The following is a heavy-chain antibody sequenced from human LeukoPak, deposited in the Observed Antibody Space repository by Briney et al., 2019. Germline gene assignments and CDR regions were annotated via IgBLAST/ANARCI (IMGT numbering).Heavy chain of an antibody. D-gene: IGHD5-12*01. CDR3: ARVATTTSWFDP. CDR2: INPNSDGT. CDR1: GYTFSGYY. V-gene: IGHV1-2*02. J-gene: IGHJ5*02. Sequence: ASVKLSCKAFGYTFSGYYMHWVRQDPGQGLEWMGWINPNSDGTNYAQKFQGRVTMTRDTSISTAYMELSRLRSDDTAVYYCARVATTTSWFDPWGQGTLVTVSS.